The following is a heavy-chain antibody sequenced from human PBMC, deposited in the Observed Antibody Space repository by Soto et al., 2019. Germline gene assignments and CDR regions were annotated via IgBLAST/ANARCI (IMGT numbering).Heavy chain of an antibody. CDR1: GYSFTTYW. CDR3: ARGSTAYYFDY. D-gene: IGHD2-21*02. CDR2: IYPGDSDT. Sequence: PGESLKISCKGSGYSFTTYWIGWVLQMPGKGLEWMGMIYPGDSDTRYSPSFQGQVTISADKSITTAYLQWSSLKASDTAIYYCARGSTAYYFDYWGQGTQVTVSS. V-gene: IGHV5-51*01. J-gene: IGHJ4*02.